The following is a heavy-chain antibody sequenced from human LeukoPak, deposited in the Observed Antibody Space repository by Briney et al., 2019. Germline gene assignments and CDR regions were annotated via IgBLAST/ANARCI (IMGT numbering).Heavy chain of an antibody. Sequence: SETLSLTCTVSGGSISSYYWSWIRQPPGKGLEWIGYIYYSGSTNYSPSLRSRVTISVDTSKNQFSLKLTSVTAADTAVYYCAREASGYDPFDYWGQGTLVTVSS. CDR1: GGSISSYY. J-gene: IGHJ4*02. CDR3: AREASGYDPFDY. D-gene: IGHD5-12*01. CDR2: IYYSGST. V-gene: IGHV4-59*01.